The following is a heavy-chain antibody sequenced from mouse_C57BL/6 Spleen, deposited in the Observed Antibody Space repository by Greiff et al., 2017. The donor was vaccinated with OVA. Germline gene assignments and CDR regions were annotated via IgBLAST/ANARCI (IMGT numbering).Heavy chain of an antibody. CDR1: GFTFSSYA. Sequence: EVHLVESGGGLVKPGGSLKLSCAASGFTFSSYAMSWVRQTPEKRLEWVATISDGGSYTYYPDNVKGRFTISRDNAKNNLYLQMSHLKSEDTAMYYCAREGYSYYVDYWGQGTTLTVSS. CDR2: ISDGGSYT. D-gene: IGHD3-1*01. CDR3: AREGYSYYVDY. J-gene: IGHJ2*01. V-gene: IGHV5-4*01.